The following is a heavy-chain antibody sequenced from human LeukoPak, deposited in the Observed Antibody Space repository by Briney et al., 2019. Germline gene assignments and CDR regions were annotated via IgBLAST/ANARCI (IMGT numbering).Heavy chain of an antibody. J-gene: IGHJ4*02. CDR2: IYWNDDK. CDR3: AHRPGNYDYGGNGSDY. CDR1: GFSLSTTGVG. Sequence: SGPTLVKPTQTLTLTCTFSGFSLSTTGVGVGWIRQPPGKALEWLAVIYWNDDKRYSPSLMNRVSIIKDTSRNHVVLIMTNMDPVDTATYYCAHRPGNYDYGGNGSDYWGQGALVTVSS. V-gene: IGHV2-5*01. D-gene: IGHD4-23*01.